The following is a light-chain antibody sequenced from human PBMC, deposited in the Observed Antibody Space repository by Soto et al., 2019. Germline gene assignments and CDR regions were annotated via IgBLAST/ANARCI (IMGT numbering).Light chain of an antibody. CDR3: LLAYSGDREV. CDR1: TGAVTSGHY. CDR2: DIS. V-gene: IGLV7-46*01. J-gene: IGLJ2*01. Sequence: QAVVTQEPSLTVSPGGTVTLTCGSSTGAVTSGHYPYWFQQKPGQAPRTLIYDISNKHSWTPARFSGSLLGGKAALTLSSAQPQDEADYYCLLAYSGDREVFGGGTQLTVL.